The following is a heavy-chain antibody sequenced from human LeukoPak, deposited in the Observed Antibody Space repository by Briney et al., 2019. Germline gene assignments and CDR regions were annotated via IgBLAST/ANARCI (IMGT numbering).Heavy chain of an antibody. D-gene: IGHD5-18*01. Sequence: PGGSLRLSCAASGFTFSDYYMSWIRQAPGKGLEWGSYISSSGSTIYYADSVKGRFTISRDNAKNSLYLKMNSLRAEDTAVYYCARDFGGYSYGPPGQFDYWGQGTLVTVSS. CDR2: ISSSGSTI. CDR1: GFTFSDYY. V-gene: IGHV3-11*01. CDR3: ARDFGGYSYGPPGQFDY. J-gene: IGHJ4*02.